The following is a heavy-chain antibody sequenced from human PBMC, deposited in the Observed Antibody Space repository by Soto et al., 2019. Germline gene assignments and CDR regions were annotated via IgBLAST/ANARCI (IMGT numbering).Heavy chain of an antibody. CDR3: ASLSRSWPYYYGMDV. J-gene: IGHJ6*02. V-gene: IGHV1-3*01. Sequence: ASVKVSCKASGYTFSSYSMQWVRQAPGQRLEWMGWINAGNGNTKYSQKFQGRVTITSDSSASTAYMELSSLKSEDTAVYYCASLSRSWPYYYGMDVWGQGTPVTVS. D-gene: IGHD3-3*02. CDR1: GYTFSSYS. CDR2: INAGNGNT.